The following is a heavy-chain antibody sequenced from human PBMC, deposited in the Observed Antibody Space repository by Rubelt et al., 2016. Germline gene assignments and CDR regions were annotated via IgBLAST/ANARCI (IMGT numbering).Heavy chain of an antibody. CDR3: VRANYFDY. V-gene: IGHV4-59*01. Sequence: QLQLQESGPGLVKPSETLSLPCSVPCGSISGYYWKWIRQPPGKGLEWIGAIHYSWSTNYSPSLKSRVTISGDTSTNRFSLKLTSVTAADTAVYYCVRANYFDYWGQGTLVTVSS. CDR2: IHYSWST. J-gene: IGHJ4*02. CDR1: CGSISGYY.